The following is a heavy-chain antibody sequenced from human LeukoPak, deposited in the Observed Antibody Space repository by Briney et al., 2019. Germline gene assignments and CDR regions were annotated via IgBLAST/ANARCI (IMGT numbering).Heavy chain of an antibody. CDR3: AKTMTGTLDS. CDR2: ISGSGDTT. CDR1: GFTFSSSA. J-gene: IGHJ4*02. V-gene: IGHV3-23*01. D-gene: IGHD1-7*01. Sequence: PGGSLRLSCTASGFTFSSSAMTWVRQAPGKGLEWVSAISGSGDTTNYADSVKGRFTISRDNSKNTLNLQVNSLRAEDTAVYYCAKTMTGTLDSWGQGTLVTVSS.